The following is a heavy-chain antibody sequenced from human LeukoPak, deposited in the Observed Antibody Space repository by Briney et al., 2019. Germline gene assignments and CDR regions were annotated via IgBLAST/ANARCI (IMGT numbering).Heavy chain of an antibody. J-gene: IGHJ5*02. V-gene: IGHV3-21*01. CDR2: ISSSSSYI. Sequence: GGSLRLSCAASGFTFSSYSMNWVRQAPGKGLEWVSSISSSSSYIYYADSVKGRFTISRDNAKNSLYLQMSSLRAEDTAVYYCARVFYDYGDYVDWFDPWGQGTLVTVSS. CDR1: GFTFSSYS. D-gene: IGHD4-17*01. CDR3: ARVFYDYGDYVDWFDP.